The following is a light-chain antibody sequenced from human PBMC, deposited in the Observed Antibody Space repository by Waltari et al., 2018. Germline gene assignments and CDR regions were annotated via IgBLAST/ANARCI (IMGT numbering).Light chain of an antibody. J-gene: IGKJ2*01. V-gene: IGKV3-20*01. CDR2: GAS. Sequence: EIVLTQSPDTLSLSPGDRAAPSCRASQSLTSSYLAWYQQKPGQAPRLLIYGASSRATGIPDRFSGSGSETDFTLTISRLEPEDFAVYYCQQYDSTPYTFGQGTKLEIK. CDR1: QSLTSSY. CDR3: QQYDSTPYT.